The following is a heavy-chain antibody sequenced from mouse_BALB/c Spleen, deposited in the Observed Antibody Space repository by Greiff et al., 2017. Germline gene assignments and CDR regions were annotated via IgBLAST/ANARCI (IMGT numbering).Heavy chain of an antibody. CDR2: SRNKANDYTT. CDR3: ARDAAGSMDY. Sequence: EVKLVESGGGLVQPGGSLRLSCATSGFTFSDFYMEWVRQPPGKRLEWIAASRNKANDYTTEYSASVKVRFIVARDTSQSILYLQMNALRAEDTDIYYCARDAAGSMDYWGQGTSVTVSS. CDR1: GFTFSDFY. J-gene: IGHJ4*01. D-gene: IGHD1-1*01. V-gene: IGHV7-1*02.